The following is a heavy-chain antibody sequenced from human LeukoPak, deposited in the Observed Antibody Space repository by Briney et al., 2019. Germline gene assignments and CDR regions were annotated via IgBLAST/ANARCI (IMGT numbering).Heavy chain of an antibody. Sequence: ASVKVSCKASGYTFTGYYMHWVRQAPGQGLEWMGWINPNSGGTNYAQKFQGRVTVTRDTSISTAYMELSRLRSDDTAVYYCASQTNYYDSSGRFDYWGQGTLVTVSS. CDR2: INPNSGGT. J-gene: IGHJ4*02. CDR1: GYTFTGYY. D-gene: IGHD3-22*01. CDR3: ASQTNYYDSSGRFDY. V-gene: IGHV1-2*02.